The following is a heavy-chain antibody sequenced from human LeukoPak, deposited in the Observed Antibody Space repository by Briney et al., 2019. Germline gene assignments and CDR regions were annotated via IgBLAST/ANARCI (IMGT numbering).Heavy chain of an antibody. CDR2: ISAYNGNT. Sequence: ASVKVSCKASGYTFTSYGISWVRQAPGQGLEWMGWISAYNGNTNYAQKLQGRVTMTTDTSTSTAYMELRSLRSDDTAVYYCARWGDKEVVVVPAAIRQYYYYMDVWGKGTTVTVSS. V-gene: IGHV1-18*01. D-gene: IGHD2-2*01. J-gene: IGHJ6*03. CDR3: ARWGDKEVVVVPAAIRQYYYYMDV. CDR1: GYTFTSYG.